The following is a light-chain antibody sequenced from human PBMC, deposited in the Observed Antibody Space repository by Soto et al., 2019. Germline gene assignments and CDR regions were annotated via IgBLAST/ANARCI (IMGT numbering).Light chain of an antibody. Sequence: QAVVTQPRSVSGSPGQSVAISCTGTSSDVGAYDYVSWYQQHPGKAPKLMIYDVTKRPSGVPDRFSGSKSGNTASLTISGLQPEDESDYYCCSYAGSPYVFGTGTKLTVL. CDR1: SSDVGAYDY. CDR2: DVT. V-gene: IGLV2-11*01. J-gene: IGLJ1*01. CDR3: CSYAGSPYV.